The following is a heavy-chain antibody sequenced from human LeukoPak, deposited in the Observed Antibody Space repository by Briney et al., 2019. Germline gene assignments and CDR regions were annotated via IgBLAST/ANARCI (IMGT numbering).Heavy chain of an antibody. Sequence: VASVKVSCKASGGTFSSYAISWVRQAPGQGLEWMGGIIPIFGTANYAQKFQGRVTITADKSTSTAYMELSSLRSEDTAVYYCATLRRDYYDSSGYSYNFDYWGQGTLVTVSS. CDR3: ATLRRDYYDSSGYSYNFDY. CDR1: GGTFSSYA. D-gene: IGHD3-22*01. V-gene: IGHV1-69*06. CDR2: IIPIFGTA. J-gene: IGHJ4*02.